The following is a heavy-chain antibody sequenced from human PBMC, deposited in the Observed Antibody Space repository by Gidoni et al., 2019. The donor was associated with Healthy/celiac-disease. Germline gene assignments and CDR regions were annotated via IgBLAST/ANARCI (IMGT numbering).Heavy chain of an antibody. D-gene: IGHD6-13*01. CDR1: GGSISSYY. Sequence: QVQLQESGPGLVKPSETLSLTCTVSGGSISSYYWSWIRTPAGKGLGWIGRIYTSGSPNYNPSRKSRVNMSVDTSKNQFSLKLSSVTAADTAVYYCARDGPLFMGAPYSSSWSYYYYYMDVWGKGTTVTVSS. CDR2: IYTSGSP. CDR3: ARDGPLFMGAPYSSSWSYYYYYMDV. V-gene: IGHV4-4*07. J-gene: IGHJ6*03.